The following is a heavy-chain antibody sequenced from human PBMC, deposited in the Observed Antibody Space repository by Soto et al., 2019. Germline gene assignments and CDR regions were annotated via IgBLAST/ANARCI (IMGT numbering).Heavy chain of an antibody. CDR3: VRGRAFMSRVAFDI. V-gene: IGHV4-34*02. Sequence: QVQLQQRGAGLLKPSETLSLTCAVLGGSFSDYYWTWIRQPPGKGLEWIGEINHSGSTSYNPSLKSRLTLSVDTSTKEFSLNLSFVTAADTAAYHCVRGRAFMSRVAFDIWGQGTMVTVSS. D-gene: IGHD1-26*01. CDR2: INHSGST. CDR1: GGSFSDYY. J-gene: IGHJ3*02.